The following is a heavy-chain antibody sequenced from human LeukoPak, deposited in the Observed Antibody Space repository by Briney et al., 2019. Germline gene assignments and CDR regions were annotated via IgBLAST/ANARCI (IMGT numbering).Heavy chain of an antibody. CDR2: ISGSGGNT. D-gene: IGHD3-22*01. Sequence: GGSLRLSCAASGFTFSSYAMSWVRQAPGKGLEWVSNISGSGGNTYYIDSVKGRFTISRDNSKNTLYLQMNSLRDEDTAMYYCARPQGGYYDSRGYYPPFDYWGQGALVSVSS. CDR3: ARPQGGYYDSRGYYPPFDY. J-gene: IGHJ4*02. V-gene: IGHV3-23*01. CDR1: GFTFSSYA.